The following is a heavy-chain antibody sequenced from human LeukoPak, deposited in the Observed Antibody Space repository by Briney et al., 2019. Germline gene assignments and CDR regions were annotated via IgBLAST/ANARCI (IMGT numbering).Heavy chain of an antibody. Sequence: GASVKVSCKASGYTFNNYGITCVRQAPGQGLEWMAWISAYSGDKNYAQSLQGRVSMTTDTSASTAYMELRSLNSNDTAVYYCARASASPTNSNSYYFETTKKNAFDFWGQGTMVTVSS. D-gene: IGHD3-22*01. CDR1: GYTFNNYG. V-gene: IGHV1-18*01. J-gene: IGHJ3*01. CDR2: ISAYSGDK. CDR3: ARASASPTNSNSYYFETTKKNAFDF.